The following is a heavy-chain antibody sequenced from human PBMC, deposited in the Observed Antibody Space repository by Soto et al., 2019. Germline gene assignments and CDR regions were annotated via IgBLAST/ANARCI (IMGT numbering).Heavy chain of an antibody. D-gene: IGHD1-26*01. CDR3: ARDSGGGSHLDY. V-gene: IGHV4-61*01. CDR2: IYYSGST. J-gene: IGHJ4*02. Sequence: QVQLQESGPGLVKPSETLSLTCTVSGGSVSSGSYYWSWIRQPPGKGLEWIGYIYYSGSTNYNPSLKSRVTISVDTSKNQFSLKLSSVTAADTAVYYCARDSGGGSHLDYWGQGTLVTVSS. CDR1: GGSVSSGSYY.